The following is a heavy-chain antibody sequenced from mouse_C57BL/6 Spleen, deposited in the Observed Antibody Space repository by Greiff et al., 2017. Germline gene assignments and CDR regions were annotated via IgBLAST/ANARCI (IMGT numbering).Heavy chain of an antibody. Sequence: EVQLQQSGPELVKPGASVKMSCKASGYTFTDYNMHWVKQSHGKSLEWIGYINPNNGGTSYNQKFKGKATLTVNKSSSTAYMELRSLTSEDSAVYYCARSHYGSSYWYFDVWGTGTTVTVSS. CDR2: INPNNGGT. CDR1: GYTFTDYN. J-gene: IGHJ1*03. V-gene: IGHV1-22*01. D-gene: IGHD1-1*01. CDR3: ARSHYGSSYWYFDV.